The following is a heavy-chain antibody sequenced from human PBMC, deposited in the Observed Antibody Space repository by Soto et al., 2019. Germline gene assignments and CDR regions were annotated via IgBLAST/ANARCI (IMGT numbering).Heavy chain of an antibody. CDR3: ARDMNRNGLNDAFDI. V-gene: IGHV3-21*01. CDR1: GFTFSSYS. D-gene: IGHD1-1*01. J-gene: IGHJ3*02. Sequence: GGSLRLSCAASGFTFSSYSMNWVRQAPGKGLEWVSSISSSSSYIYYADSVKGRLTISRDNAKNSLYLPMNSLRAEDTAVYYCARDMNRNGLNDAFDIWGQGTMVTVSS. CDR2: ISSSSSYI.